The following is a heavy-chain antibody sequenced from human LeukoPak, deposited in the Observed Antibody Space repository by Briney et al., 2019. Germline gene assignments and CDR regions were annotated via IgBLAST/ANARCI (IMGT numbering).Heavy chain of an antibody. CDR2: IYYSGST. CDR1: GGSISSGDYY. D-gene: IGHD6-6*01. V-gene: IGHV4-30-4*01. CDR3: AGPYSSSSIIDY. J-gene: IGHJ4*02. Sequence: SETLSLTCTVSGGSISSGDYYWSWIRQPPGKGLEWIGYIYYSGSTYYNPSLKSRVTISVDTSKNQSSLKLSSVTAADTTVYYCAGPYSSSSIIDYWGQGTLVTVSS.